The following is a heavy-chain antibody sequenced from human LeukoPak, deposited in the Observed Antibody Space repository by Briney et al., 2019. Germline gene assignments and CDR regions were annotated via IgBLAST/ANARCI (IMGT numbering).Heavy chain of an antibody. V-gene: IGHV3-23*01. J-gene: IGHJ5*02. CDR3: AKDCVDLYGDYGYNWFDH. Sequence: PGGSLRLSCAASGFTFSSYAMSWVRQAPGKGVEWVSAISGCGGSTYYADSVKGRFTISRDNSKNTLYLQMNSLRAEDTAVYYCAKDCVDLYGDYGYNWFDHWGQGTLVTVSS. CDR2: ISGCGGST. D-gene: IGHD4-17*01. CDR1: GFTFSSYA.